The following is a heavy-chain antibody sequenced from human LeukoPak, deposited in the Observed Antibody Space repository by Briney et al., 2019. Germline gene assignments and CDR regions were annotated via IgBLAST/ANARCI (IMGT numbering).Heavy chain of an antibody. CDR2: INHSGST. Sequence: PSETLSLTCAVYGGSFSGYYWSWIRQPPGKGLEWIGEINHSGSTNYNPSLKSRVTISVDTSKNQFSLKLSSVTAADTAVYYCAGGPFNWGSLYWYFDLWGRGTLATVSS. D-gene: IGHD7-27*01. J-gene: IGHJ2*01. V-gene: IGHV4-34*01. CDR3: AGGPFNWGSLYWYFDL. CDR1: GGSFSGYY.